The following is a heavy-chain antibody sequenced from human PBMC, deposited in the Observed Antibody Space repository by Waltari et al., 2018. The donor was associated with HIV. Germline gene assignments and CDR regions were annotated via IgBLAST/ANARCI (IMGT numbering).Heavy chain of an antibody. CDR3: ASEGYSSGWSRDY. Sequence: EVQLVESGGGLVQPGGSLRLSCAASGFPFSSYWMSWVRQAPGKGLEWVANIKQDGSDKYYVDSVKGRFTISRDNGKNSLYLQMNSLRAEDTAVYYCASEGYSSGWSRDYWGQGTLVTVSS. CDR2: IKQDGSDK. J-gene: IGHJ4*02. V-gene: IGHV3-7*01. D-gene: IGHD6-19*01. CDR1: GFPFSSYW.